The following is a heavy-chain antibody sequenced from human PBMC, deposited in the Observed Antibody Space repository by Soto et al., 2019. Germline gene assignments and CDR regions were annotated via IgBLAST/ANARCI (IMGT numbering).Heavy chain of an antibody. CDR3: AAAVGAVALNWFDP. CDR2: FDPEDGET. J-gene: IGHJ5*02. V-gene: IGHV1-24*01. Sequence: ASVKVSCKVSGYTLTELSMHWVRQAPGKGLGWMGGFDPEDGETIYAQKFQGRVTMTEDTSTDTAYMEPSSLRSEDTAVYYCAAAVGAVALNWFDPWGQGTLVTVSS. D-gene: IGHD6-19*01. CDR1: GYTLTELS.